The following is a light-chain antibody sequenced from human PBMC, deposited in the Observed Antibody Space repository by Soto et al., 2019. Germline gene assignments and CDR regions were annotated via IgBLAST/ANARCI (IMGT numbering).Light chain of an antibody. Sequence: QSVLTQPSSVFGSPGQAVTISCTGTSSEVGSNNHVSWYQQPPGTAPKLMIYEVSNRPSGVPDRFSWSKSGNTASLTISGLQAEDEADYYCTSYTSSNTYVCGTGTKVTVL. CDR2: EVS. CDR3: TSYTSSNTYV. CDR1: SSEVGSNNH. V-gene: IGLV2-18*02. J-gene: IGLJ1*01.